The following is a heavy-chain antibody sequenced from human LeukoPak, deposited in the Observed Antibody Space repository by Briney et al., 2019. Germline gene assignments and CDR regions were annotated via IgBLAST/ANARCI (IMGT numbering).Heavy chain of an antibody. J-gene: IGHJ4*02. CDR3: AKDRDYYLVGFFDY. CDR2: ISGSGVPT. V-gene: IGHV3-23*01. D-gene: IGHD3-10*01. Sequence: RYWRSLRLSGAAFGFTVTSYAMGCVRQPPGKGVVLVSAISGSGVPTYYPDSVKGRFTISRDNSKNTLYLQMNRLRAEDTALYYCAKDRDYYLVGFFDYWGQGPLVTVSS. CDR1: GFTVTSYA.